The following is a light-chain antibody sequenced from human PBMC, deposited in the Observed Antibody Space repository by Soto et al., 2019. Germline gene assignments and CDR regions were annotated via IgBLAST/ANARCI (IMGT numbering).Light chain of an antibody. CDR1: SSDVGYYNY. CDR3: SSYTAGGTI. CDR2: EVS. Sequence: QSALTQPASVSGSPGQSITISCTGTSSDVGYYNYVSWYQQHPGKAPKLMIFEVSKRPSGVSNRFSGSKSGNTASLTISGLQAEDEADYYCSSYTAGGTIFGTGTKVTVL. V-gene: IGLV2-14*01. J-gene: IGLJ1*01.